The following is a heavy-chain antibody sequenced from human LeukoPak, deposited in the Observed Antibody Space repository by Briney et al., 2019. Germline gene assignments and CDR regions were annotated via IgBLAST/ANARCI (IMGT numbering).Heavy chain of an antibody. Sequence: ASVKVSCKASGYTFTSYHMHWVRQAPGQGLEWMGIINPSGGTTNYAQKFQGRVTITADKSTSTAYMELSSLRSEDTAVYYCARDGYSSGWYRWFDPWGQGTLVTVSS. J-gene: IGHJ5*02. CDR1: GYTFTSYH. V-gene: IGHV1-46*01. CDR2: INPSGGTT. CDR3: ARDGYSSGWYRWFDP. D-gene: IGHD6-19*01.